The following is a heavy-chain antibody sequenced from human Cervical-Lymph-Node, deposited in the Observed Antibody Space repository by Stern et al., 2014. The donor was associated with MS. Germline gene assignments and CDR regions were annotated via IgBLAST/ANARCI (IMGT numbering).Heavy chain of an antibody. CDR2: IYWDDDK. CDR3: AHCIVVDYYFDS. CDR1: GFSLITRGVG. Sequence: QVTLRESGPTLVKPTQTLTLTCTFSGFSLITRGVGVGWIRQPPGKALEWLALIYWDDDKRYSPSLKSRLTITKDTSKNQVVLTMTNADPVDTATYYCAHCIVVDYYFDSWGRGTLVTVSS. D-gene: IGHD2-15*01. J-gene: IGHJ4*02. V-gene: IGHV2-5*02.